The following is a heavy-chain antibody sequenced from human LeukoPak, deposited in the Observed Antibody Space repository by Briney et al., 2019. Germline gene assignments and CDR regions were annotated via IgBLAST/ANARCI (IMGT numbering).Heavy chain of an antibody. J-gene: IGHJ4*02. CDR2: IGTDNANT. CDR3: ARSLTHYDNTGYPYYFDY. V-gene: IGHV1-18*01. Sequence: ASVKVSCKASGYTFTKYDISWVRQAPGQGLEWMGWIGTDNANTKYAQNLQGRVTMTTDTSTSTAYMELRSLRSDDTAVYYCARSLTHYDNTGYPYYFDYWGQGTLVTVSS. D-gene: IGHD3-22*01. CDR1: GYTFTKYD.